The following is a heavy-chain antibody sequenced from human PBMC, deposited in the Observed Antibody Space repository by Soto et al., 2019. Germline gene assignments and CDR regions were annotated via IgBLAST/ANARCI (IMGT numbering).Heavy chain of an antibody. CDR1: GGTLSTYG. CDR3: ASRERLDAFDV. CDR2: IIPIFGSI. D-gene: IGHD1-26*01. V-gene: IGHV1-69*06. Sequence: QVQLVQSGAEVKKPGSSEKVSCKASGGTLSTYGITWVRQASGQGLEWMGGIIPIFGSINFAQKFQGRLTITPDKSTSTVYMELSSLTSEDTAVYYCASRERLDAFDVWGQGTMVTVSS. J-gene: IGHJ3*01.